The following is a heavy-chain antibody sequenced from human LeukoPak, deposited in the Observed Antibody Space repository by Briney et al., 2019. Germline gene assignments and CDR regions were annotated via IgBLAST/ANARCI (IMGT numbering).Heavy chain of an antibody. V-gene: IGHV4-34*01. CDR3: ARGLSDVY. CDR2: INHSGST. Sequence: PSETLSLTCAVYGGSFSGYYWSWIRQPPGKGLEWIGEINHSGSTNYNPSLKSRVTISIDTSKNQFSLILSSVTAADTAVYYCARGLSDVYWGQGTLVTVSS. J-gene: IGHJ4*02. CDR1: GGSFSGYY.